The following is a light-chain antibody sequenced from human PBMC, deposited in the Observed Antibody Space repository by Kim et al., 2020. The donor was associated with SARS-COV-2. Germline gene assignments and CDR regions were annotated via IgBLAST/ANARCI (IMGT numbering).Light chain of an antibody. CDR2: DAS. CDR1: QSVSSN. V-gene: IGKV3-15*01. CDR3: QQYNNWPIT. Sequence: VCPGERATISGRASQSVSSNVAWYQQKPGQAPRLLIYDASSRATGFPARFSGSGSGTEFTLTISSLQSEDSAIYYCQQYNNWPITFGQGTRLEIK. J-gene: IGKJ5*01.